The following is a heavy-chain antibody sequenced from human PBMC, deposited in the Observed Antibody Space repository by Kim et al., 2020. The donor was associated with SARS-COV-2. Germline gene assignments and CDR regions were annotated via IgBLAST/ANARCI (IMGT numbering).Heavy chain of an antibody. CDR3: ARLLYGDYTFDC. J-gene: IGHJ4*02. D-gene: IGHD4-17*01. V-gene: IGHV4-31*02. Sequence: YYNPSLKSRCTISVDTSKNQFSLKLSSVTAADTAVYYCARLLYGDYTFDCWGQGTLVTVSS.